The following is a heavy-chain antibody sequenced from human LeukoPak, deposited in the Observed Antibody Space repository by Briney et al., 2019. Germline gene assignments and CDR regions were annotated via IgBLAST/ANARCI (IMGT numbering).Heavy chain of an antibody. Sequence: SETLSLTCAVYGGSFRGYYWSWIRQPPAKGLDWMGEINHSGSTNYNPSLKSRVTISVDTSKNQLSLKLSSVPAADPAVYYCAGTMVRVVTKRRGYFDYWGQGNLVNVSS. J-gene: IGHJ4*02. D-gene: IGHD3-10*01. CDR3: AGTMVRVVTKRRGYFDY. CDR2: INHSGST. CDR1: GGSFRGYY. V-gene: IGHV4-34*01.